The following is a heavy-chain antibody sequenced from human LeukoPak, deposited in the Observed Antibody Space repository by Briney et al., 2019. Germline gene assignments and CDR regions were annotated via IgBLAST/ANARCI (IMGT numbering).Heavy chain of an antibody. CDR1: GLTVSSIY. CDR2: IYANGSP. Sequence: PGGSLRLSCAASGLTVSSIYISWVRQAPGKGLEWVSVIYANGSPYYADSVKGRFTISRDNSKNTVYLQMNSLRAEDTAVYYCARYYYDSSGYPYYLDYWGQGTLVTVSS. CDR3: ARYYYDSSGYPYYLDY. D-gene: IGHD3-22*01. J-gene: IGHJ4*02. V-gene: IGHV3-53*01.